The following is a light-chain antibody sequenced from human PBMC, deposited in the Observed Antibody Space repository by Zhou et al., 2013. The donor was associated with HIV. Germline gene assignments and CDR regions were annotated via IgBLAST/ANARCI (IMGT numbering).Light chain of an antibody. CDR3: QQYNTYPWT. Sequence: DIQMTQSPSTLSASVGDRVTITCRASQSISNWLAWYQQKPGKAPKLLIYKASSLESGVPSRFGGSASGTEFNLTISSLQADDSATYFCQQYNTYPWTFGQGTKVEV. J-gene: IGKJ1*01. V-gene: IGKV1-5*03. CDR1: QSISNW. CDR2: KAS.